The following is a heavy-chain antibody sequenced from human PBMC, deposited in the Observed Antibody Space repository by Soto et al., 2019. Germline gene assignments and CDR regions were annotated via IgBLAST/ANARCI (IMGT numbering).Heavy chain of an antibody. CDR2: IYYSGST. CDR3: ARQSVGPYGSGSYFDY. J-gene: IGHJ4*02. Sequence: QVQLQESGPGLVKPSETLSLTCTVSGGSISSYYWSWIRQPPGKGLEWIGYIYYSGSTNYNPSLKSRVPISVDTSQTQFSLKLSSVTAADTAVYYCARQSVGPYGSGSYFDYWGQGTLVTVSS. D-gene: IGHD3-10*01. CDR1: GGSISSYY. V-gene: IGHV4-59*08.